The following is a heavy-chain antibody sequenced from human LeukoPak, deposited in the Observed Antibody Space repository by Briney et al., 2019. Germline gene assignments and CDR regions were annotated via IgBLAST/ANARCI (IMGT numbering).Heavy chain of an antibody. D-gene: IGHD6-25*01. CDR3: ARDSSDFNWFDP. V-gene: IGHV3-21*01. CDR2: ISSSSSSYI. Sequence: PGGSLRLSCAASGFTFSSYSMNWVRQAPGKGLEWVSSISSSSSSYIYYADSVKGRFTISRDNAKNSLYLQMNSLRAEDTAVYYCARDSSDFNWFDPWGQGTLVTVSS. J-gene: IGHJ5*02. CDR1: GFTFSSYS.